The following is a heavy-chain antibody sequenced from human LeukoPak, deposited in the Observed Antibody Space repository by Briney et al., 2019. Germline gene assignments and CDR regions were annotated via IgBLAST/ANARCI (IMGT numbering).Heavy chain of an antibody. D-gene: IGHD3-16*01. CDR2: ISSSGSTI. Sequence: GGSLRLSRAASGVSFKSFEMNWLRQAPGKGLEWLSYISSSGSTIYYADSVKGRFTISRDNAKNSLYLQMNSLRAEDTAVYYCARALDWGQGTLVTVSS. CDR3: ARALD. J-gene: IGHJ4*02. CDR1: GVSFKSFE. V-gene: IGHV3-48*03.